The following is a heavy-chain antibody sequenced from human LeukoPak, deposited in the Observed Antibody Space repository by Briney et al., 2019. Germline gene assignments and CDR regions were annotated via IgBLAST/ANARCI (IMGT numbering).Heavy chain of an antibody. D-gene: IGHD6-13*01. CDR1: GGSIGSSSYY. CDR2: IYYSGST. J-gene: IGHJ4*02. V-gene: IGHV4-39*07. CDR3: ARDWSWSSSWSGVGY. Sequence: PSETLSLTCTVSGGSIGSSSYYWGWIRQPPGKGLEWIGSIYYSGSTYYNPSLKSRVTISVDTSKNQFSLKLSSVTAADTAVYYCARDWSWSSSWSGVGYWGQGTLVTVSS.